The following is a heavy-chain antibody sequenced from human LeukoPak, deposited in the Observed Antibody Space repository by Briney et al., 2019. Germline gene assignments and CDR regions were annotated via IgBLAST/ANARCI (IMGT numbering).Heavy chain of an antibody. J-gene: IGHJ2*01. CDR3: ARVGGNADWYFDL. CDR1: GYTFTGYY. D-gene: IGHD4-23*01. V-gene: IGHV1-2*02. Sequence: ASVKVSCKASGYTFTGYYMHWVRQAPGQGLEWMGWINPNSGGTNYAQKFQGRVTMTRDTSISTAYMELSRLRSDDSAVYYRARVGGNADWYFDLWGRGTLVTVSS. CDR2: INPNSGGT.